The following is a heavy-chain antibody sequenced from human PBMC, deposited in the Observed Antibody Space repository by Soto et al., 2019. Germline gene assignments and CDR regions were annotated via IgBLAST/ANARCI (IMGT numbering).Heavy chain of an antibody. CDR1: GFTFSSYW. D-gene: IGHD3-22*01. V-gene: IGHV3-74*01. CDR2: IKSDGSGT. Sequence: EVQLVESGGGLVQPGGSLRLSCAASGFTFSSYWMHWVRQAPGKGLVWVSRIKSDGSGTYYADSVKGRLTISRANAKNTLYLQMNSLGAEDTAVYYCVRGDGDYDDGNGYLGRHWGQGTLVTVSS. CDR3: VRGDGDYDDGNGYLGRH. J-gene: IGHJ4*02.